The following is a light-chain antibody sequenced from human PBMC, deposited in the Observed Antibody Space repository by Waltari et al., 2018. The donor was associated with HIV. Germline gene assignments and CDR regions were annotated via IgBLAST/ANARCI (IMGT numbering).Light chain of an antibody. CDR3: AAWDDSLSGWV. J-gene: IGLJ3*02. Sequence: QSALTQPPSTSGTPGQTVTIPCSGSSSNIGDNYVSWYQQLPGTAPKLLIYRNSQRPSGVRDRFSGSKSGTSASLDINDLRSEDEAEYHCAAWDDSLSGWVFGGGTNLTVL. CDR1: SSNIGDNY. V-gene: IGLV1-47*01. CDR2: RNS.